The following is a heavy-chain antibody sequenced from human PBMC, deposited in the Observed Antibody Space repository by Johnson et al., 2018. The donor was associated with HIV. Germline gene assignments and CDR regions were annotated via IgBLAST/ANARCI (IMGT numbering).Heavy chain of an antibody. CDR3: AGVRLMGAFDI. Sequence: VQLVESGGGLVQPGGSLRLSCAASGFRFSSYWMSWVRQAPGKGLDWVANIKQDGSEKYYVDSVKGRFTISRDNAKNSLYLQMNSLRAEDTAVYYCAGVRLMGAFDIWGQGTMVTVSS. V-gene: IGHV3-7*04. CDR2: IKQDGSEK. CDR1: GFRFSSYW. J-gene: IGHJ3*02. D-gene: IGHD2-8*01.